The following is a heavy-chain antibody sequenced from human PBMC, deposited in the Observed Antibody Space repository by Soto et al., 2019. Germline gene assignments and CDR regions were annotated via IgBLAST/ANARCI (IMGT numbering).Heavy chain of an antibody. D-gene: IGHD6-13*01. CDR3: ASAGMPFIAAAGTGVGAFDI. Sequence: SGPTLVNPTQTLTLTCTFSGFSLSTSGVGVGWIRQPPGKGLEWIGYIYYSGSTNYNPSLKSRVTISVDTSKNQFSLKLSSVTAADTAVYYCASAGMPFIAAAGTGVGAFDIWGQGTMVTVSS. CDR1: GFSLSTSGVG. J-gene: IGHJ3*02. CDR2: IYYSGST. V-gene: IGHV4-61*05.